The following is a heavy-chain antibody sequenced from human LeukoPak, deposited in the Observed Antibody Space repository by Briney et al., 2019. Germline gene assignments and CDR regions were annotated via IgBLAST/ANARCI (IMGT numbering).Heavy chain of an antibody. V-gene: IGHV1-2*02. CDR3: ARDRETGSYYGIDY. D-gene: IGHD1-26*01. J-gene: IGHJ4*02. CDR1: GYSFTGYY. CDR2: INPDSGVT. Sequence: EASVKVSCKASGYSFTGYYLHWVRQAPGQGLEWMGWINPDSGVTNYAQKFQGRVTMTRDTSINTAYMELTRLMSDDTAVYYCARDRETGSYYGIDYWGQGTLVTVSS.